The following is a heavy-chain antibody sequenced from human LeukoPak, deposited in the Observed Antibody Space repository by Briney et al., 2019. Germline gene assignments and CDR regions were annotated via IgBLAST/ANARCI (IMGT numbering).Heavy chain of an antibody. D-gene: IGHD6-13*01. CDR2: IYFTGST. Sequence: SETLSLTCTVSGGSISTYYWSWIRQPPGRGLEWIGYIYFTGSTNYNPSLQSRVTISVDTSKNQFSLKLTSVTAADTAVYYCARHCASGTCAFDIWGQGTMVTVPS. V-gene: IGHV4-59*08. CDR3: ARHCASGTCAFDI. CDR1: GGSISTYY. J-gene: IGHJ3*02.